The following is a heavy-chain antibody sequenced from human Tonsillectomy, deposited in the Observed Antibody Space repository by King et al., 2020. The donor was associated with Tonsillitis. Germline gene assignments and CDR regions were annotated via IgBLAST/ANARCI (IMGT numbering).Heavy chain of an antibody. CDR1: GFTFSGYS. J-gene: IGHJ6*03. CDR2: ISSRSSHI. CDR3: ARRRGFGDAELNYYYYYMDV. V-gene: IGHV3-21*01. Sequence: VQLVESGGGLVKPGGSLRLSCAAAGFTFSGYSMTWVRQAPGKGLEWVSSISSRSSHIYYADSVKGRFTISRDNAKDSLFLQMNSLRAEDSAVYFCARRRGFGDAELNYYYYYMDVWGKGTTVTVSS. D-gene: IGHD3-10*01.